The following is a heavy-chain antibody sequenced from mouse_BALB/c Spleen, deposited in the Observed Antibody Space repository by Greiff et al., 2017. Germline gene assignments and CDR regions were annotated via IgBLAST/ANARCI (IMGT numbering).Heavy chain of an antibody. CDR3: ARLVYDYDGDY. D-gene: IGHD2-4*01. V-gene: IGHV5-9-3*01. CDR2: ISSGGSYT. Sequence: EVKLMESGGGLVKPGGSLKLSCAASGFTFSSYAMSWVRQTPEKRLEWVATISSGGSYTYYPDSVKGRFTISRDNAKNTLYLQMSSLRSEDTAMYYCARLVYDYDGDYWGQGTTLTVSS. J-gene: IGHJ2*01. CDR1: GFTFSSYA.